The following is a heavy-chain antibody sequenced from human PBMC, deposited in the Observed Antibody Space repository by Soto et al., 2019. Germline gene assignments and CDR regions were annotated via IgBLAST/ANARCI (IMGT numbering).Heavy chain of an antibody. D-gene: IGHD2-15*01. V-gene: IGHV1-69*01. CDR3: ARDCSGGSCYPPAFDI. CDR1: GGTFSSYA. J-gene: IGHJ3*02. CDR2: IIPIFGTA. Sequence: QVQLVQSGAEVKKPGSSVKVSCKASGGTFSSYAIIWVRQAPGQGLAWMGGIIPIFGTANYAQKFQGRVTITADESTGTAYMELRSLRSEDTAVYDCARDCSGGSCYPPAFDIWGQWTMVTVSS.